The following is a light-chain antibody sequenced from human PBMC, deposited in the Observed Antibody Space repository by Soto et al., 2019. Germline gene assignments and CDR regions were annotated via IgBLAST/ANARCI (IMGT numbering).Light chain of an antibody. V-gene: IGKV1-5*03. J-gene: IGKJ1*01. CDR2: EAS. Sequence: DIQMTQSPSTLSASVGDRVTITCRASQSISDWLAWYQQKQGKAPNXVIYEASSLKSGVPSRFSGSGSGTDLTITISSLQPGDFETYYCQQYNSYSGTFGQGTKVDIK. CDR3: QQYNSYSGT. CDR1: QSISDW.